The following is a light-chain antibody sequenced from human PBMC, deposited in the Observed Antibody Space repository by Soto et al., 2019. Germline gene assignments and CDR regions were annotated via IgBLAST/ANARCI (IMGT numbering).Light chain of an antibody. J-gene: IGKJ2*01. CDR2: SAS. CDR3: QQYNDWPPVFT. CDR1: QSVSTN. V-gene: IGKV3-15*01. Sequence: EIVMTQSPATLSVSPGERATLSCRASQSVSTNLAWYQQKPGQPPRLLIHSASTRAAGIPATFSGSGSGTEFTLTISSLQSDDFVVYYCQQYNDWPPVFTFGQGTKLEIK.